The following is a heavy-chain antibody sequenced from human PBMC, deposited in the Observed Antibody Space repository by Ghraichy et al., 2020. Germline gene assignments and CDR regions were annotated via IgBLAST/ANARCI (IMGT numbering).Heavy chain of an antibody. Sequence: SQTLSLTCTVSGGSISSGDYYWSWIRQPPGKGLEWIGYIYYSGSTYYNPSLKSRVTISVDTSKNQFSLKLSSVTAADTAVYYCARVGDRGTSGGARWGQGTLVTVSS. D-gene: IGHD2-15*01. CDR3: ARVGDRGTSGGAR. CDR2: IYYSGST. J-gene: IGHJ4*02. V-gene: IGHV4-30-4*01. CDR1: GGSISSGDYY.